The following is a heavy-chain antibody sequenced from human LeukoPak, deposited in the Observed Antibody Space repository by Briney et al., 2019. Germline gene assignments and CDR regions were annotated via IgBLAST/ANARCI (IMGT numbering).Heavy chain of an antibody. V-gene: IGHV3-21*01. CDR3: ARDVIVVVPAVDGEGGYFDY. CDR1: GFTFSIYS. J-gene: IGHJ4*02. D-gene: IGHD2-2*01. Sequence: PGGSLRLLCAPSGFTFSIYSMNWVRHAPGKGREWVSYIRISRSYIYYADSVKGRFTISRDNAKNSLYLQMNSLRAEDTDVYYCARDVIVVVPAVDGEGGYFDYWGQGTLVTVSS. CDR2: IRISRSYI.